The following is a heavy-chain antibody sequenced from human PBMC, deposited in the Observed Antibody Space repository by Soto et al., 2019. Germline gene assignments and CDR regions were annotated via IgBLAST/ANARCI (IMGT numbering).Heavy chain of an antibody. Sequence: QVQLVESGGGVVQPGRSLRLSCAASGFTFSSYGMHWVRQAPGKGLEWVAVISYDGSNKYYADSVKGRFTISRDNSKNTLYLHMNSLRAEDTAVYYCAKAVDTAMGDYFDYWGQGTLVTVSS. CDR3: AKAVDTAMGDYFDY. V-gene: IGHV3-30*18. J-gene: IGHJ4*02. CDR2: ISYDGSNK. CDR1: GFTFSSYG. D-gene: IGHD5-18*01.